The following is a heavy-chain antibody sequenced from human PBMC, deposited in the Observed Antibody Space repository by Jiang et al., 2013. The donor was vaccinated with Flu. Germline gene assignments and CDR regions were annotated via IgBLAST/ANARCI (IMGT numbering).Heavy chain of an antibody. CDR1: GGSFSGYY. CDR3: ARDPPTYYYDSSNVG. D-gene: IGHD3-22*01. J-gene: IGHJ4*02. V-gene: IGHV4-34*01. CDR2: INHSGST. Sequence: LLKPSETLSLTCAVYGGSFSGYYWSWIRQPPGKGLEWIGEINHSGSTNYNPSLKSRVTISVDTSKNQFSLKLSSVTAADTAVYYCARDPPTYYYDSSNVGWGQGTLVTVSS.